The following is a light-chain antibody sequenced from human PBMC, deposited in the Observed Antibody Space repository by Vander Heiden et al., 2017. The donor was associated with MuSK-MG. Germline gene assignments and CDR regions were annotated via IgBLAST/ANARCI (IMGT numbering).Light chain of an antibody. J-gene: IGKJ4*01. CDR1: QDIRSW. V-gene: IGKV1D-16*01. CDR3: QQYNAFPMS. Sequence: DIQMTQSPSSLSASIGDTVTITCRASQDIRSWVVWYQQKPGKPPKSLIYAASTLRSGVPSRYSGGGSGTDFSLTISDLQSEDFATYYCQQYNAFPMSFGGGTQIEI. CDR2: AAS.